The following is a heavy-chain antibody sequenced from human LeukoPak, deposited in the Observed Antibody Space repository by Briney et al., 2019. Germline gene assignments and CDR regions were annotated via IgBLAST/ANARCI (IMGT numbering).Heavy chain of an antibody. J-gene: IGHJ4*02. Sequence: GGSLRLSCATSGLNHKYWMMWVRQAPGKGLQWVANIKYDGTEKNYVESVRGRFTIQLDNATTSVFLEMTGLRVEDTAIYYCASQQALKFIRSSVGYYFDVWGQGSLVTVSS. CDR2: IKYDGTEK. V-gene: IGHV3-7*01. CDR1: GLNHKYW. D-gene: IGHD2-15*01. CDR3: ASQQALKFIRSSVGYYFDV.